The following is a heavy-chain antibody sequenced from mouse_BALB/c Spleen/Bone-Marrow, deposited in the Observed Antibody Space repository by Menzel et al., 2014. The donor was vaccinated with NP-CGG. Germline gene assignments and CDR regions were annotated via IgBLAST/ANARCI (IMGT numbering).Heavy chain of an antibody. V-gene: IGHV1-7*01. J-gene: IGHJ4*01. CDR3: ARDWSVRFQGYGY. D-gene: IGHD1-1*02. CDR1: GYTFTTYW. Sequence: QVQLKESGAELAKPGASVKMSCRASGYTFTTYWMHWVKQRPGQGLEWIGYINPTTGYTEYNQKFQDKATLTADESSSTAYMQLVSLTSEDSAIYYCARDWSVRFQGYGYWGQGTSVTVSS. CDR2: INPTTGYT.